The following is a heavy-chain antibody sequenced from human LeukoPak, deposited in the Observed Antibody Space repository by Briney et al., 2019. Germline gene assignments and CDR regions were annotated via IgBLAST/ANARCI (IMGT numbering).Heavy chain of an antibody. D-gene: IGHD1-26*01. V-gene: IGHV3-30-3*01. CDR3: PRDLGDSGSYSGFDY. CDR2: ISYDGSNK. J-gene: IGHJ4*02. CDR1: GFTFSSYA. Sequence: PGGSLRLSCAASGFTFSSYAMHWVRQAPGKGLEWVAVISYDGSNKYYADSVKGRFTISRDNSKNTLYLQMNSLRPEDTAVYYCPRDLGDSGSYSGFDYWGQGTLVTVSS.